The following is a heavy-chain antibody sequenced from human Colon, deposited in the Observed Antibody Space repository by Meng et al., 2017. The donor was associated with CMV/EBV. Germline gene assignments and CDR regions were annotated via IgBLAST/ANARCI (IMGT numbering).Heavy chain of an antibody. Sequence: SETLSLTCTIPGGSITSYYWTWIRQPPGKGLEWIGFIYDSGSTNYNPSLKSRVTISLDPSKNQFSLKLNSVTAADTAVYYCAREGRRGTSLPPYFHYYGADVWGQGTSVTVSS. J-gene: IGHJ6*02. CDR2: IYDSGST. D-gene: IGHD2-15*01. CDR3: AREGRRGTSLPPYFHYYGADV. CDR1: GGSITSYY. V-gene: IGHV4-59*01.